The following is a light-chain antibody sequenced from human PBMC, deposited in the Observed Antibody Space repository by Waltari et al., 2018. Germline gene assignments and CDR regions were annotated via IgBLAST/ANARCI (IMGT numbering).Light chain of an antibody. CDR2: DVS. CDR3: SSQSSNNVVL. Sequence: QSALTQPASVSGSPGQSVTIFCTGTSNDVGGYNSVSWYQEHPGQAPRVIIYDVSDRPSCVSDRFSGSKSGNTASLTISGRQAEDEADYYCSSQSSNNVVLFGGGTKLTVL. J-gene: IGLJ2*01. V-gene: IGLV2-14*01. CDR1: SNDVGGYNS.